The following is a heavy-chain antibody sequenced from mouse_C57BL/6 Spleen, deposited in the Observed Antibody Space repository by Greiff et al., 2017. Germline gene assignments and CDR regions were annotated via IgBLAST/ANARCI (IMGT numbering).Heavy chain of an antibody. CDR2: ISDGGSYT. V-gene: IGHV5-4*01. CDR1: GFTFSSYA. Sequence: EVKLVESGGGLVKPGGSLKLSCAASGFTFSSYAMSWVRQTPEKRLEWVATISDGGSYTYYPDNVKGRFTISRDNAKNNLYLQMSHLKSEDTAMYYCARDAMDDWGQGTSVTVSS. CDR3: ARDAMDD. J-gene: IGHJ4*01.